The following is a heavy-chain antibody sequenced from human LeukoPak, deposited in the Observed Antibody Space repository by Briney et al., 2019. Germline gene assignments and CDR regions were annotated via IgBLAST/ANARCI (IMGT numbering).Heavy chain of an antibody. V-gene: IGHV4-34*01. CDR3: ARRVSWYYYGSGSYSFGWFDP. D-gene: IGHD3-10*01. Sequence: SETLSLTCAVYGGSFSGYYWSWIRQPPGKGLEWIGEINHSGSTNYNPSLKSRVTISVDTSKNQFSLKLSSVTAADTAVYYCARRVSWYYYGSGSYSFGWFDPWGQGTLVTVSS. J-gene: IGHJ5*02. CDR1: GGSFSGYY. CDR2: INHSGST.